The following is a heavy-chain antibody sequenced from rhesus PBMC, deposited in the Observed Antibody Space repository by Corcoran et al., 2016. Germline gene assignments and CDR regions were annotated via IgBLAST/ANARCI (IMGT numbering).Heavy chain of an antibody. CDR1: GFSLTTSGMG. J-gene: IGHJ4*01. CDR3: ARDQQDYYSGSYYYFDY. D-gene: IGHD3-16*01. Sequence: QVTLKESGPALVKPTQTLTLTCTFSGFSLTTSGMGVGWIRQPPGKALEWLALIYWDDDKRYSTSLQTMLTISKDTSKNQVVLTMTNMDPVDTATYYCARDQQDYYSGSYYYFDYWGQGVLVTVSS. CDR2: IYWDDDK. V-gene: IGHV2-174*01.